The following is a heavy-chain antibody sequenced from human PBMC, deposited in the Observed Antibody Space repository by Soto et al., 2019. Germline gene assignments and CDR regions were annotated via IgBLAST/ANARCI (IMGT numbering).Heavy chain of an antibody. CDR1: GGSISSGGYY. CDR2: IYYSGST. V-gene: IGHV4-31*03. Sequence: SETLSLTCTVSGGSISSGGYYWSWIRQHPGKGLEWIGYIYYSGSTYYNTSLKSRVTISVDTSKNQFSLKLSSVTAADTAVYYCARAGITMIVVEGPLFDPWGQGTLVTVSS. J-gene: IGHJ5*02. CDR3: ARAGITMIVVEGPLFDP. D-gene: IGHD3-22*01.